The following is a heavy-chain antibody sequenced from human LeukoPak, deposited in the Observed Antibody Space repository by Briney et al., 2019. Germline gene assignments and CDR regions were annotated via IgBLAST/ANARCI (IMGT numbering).Heavy chain of an antibody. D-gene: IGHD5-18*01. CDR1: GFTFSSYS. Sequence: PGGSLSLSCAASGFTFSSYSMNWVRQAPGKGLEWVSYISSSSSTIYYADSVKGRFTISRDNAKNSLYLQMNSLRAEDTAVYYCARDNTAMVFSNWFDPWGQGTLVTVSS. CDR2: ISSSSSTI. V-gene: IGHV3-48*01. J-gene: IGHJ5*02. CDR3: ARDNTAMVFSNWFDP.